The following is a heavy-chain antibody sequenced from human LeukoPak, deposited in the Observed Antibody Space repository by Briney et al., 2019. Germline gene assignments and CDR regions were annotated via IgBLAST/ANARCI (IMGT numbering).Heavy chain of an antibody. Sequence: GGSLRLSCAASGFTFSSYWMSWVRQAPGKGLEWVANIKQDGSEKYYVDSVKGRFTISRDNAKNSLYLQMNSLRAEDTAVYYCARVGSSGWYNIAYYYYYYYMDVWGKGTTVTVSS. CDR1: GFTFSSYW. CDR2: IKQDGSEK. CDR3: ARVGSSGWYNIAYYYYYYYMDV. D-gene: IGHD6-19*01. J-gene: IGHJ6*03. V-gene: IGHV3-7*01.